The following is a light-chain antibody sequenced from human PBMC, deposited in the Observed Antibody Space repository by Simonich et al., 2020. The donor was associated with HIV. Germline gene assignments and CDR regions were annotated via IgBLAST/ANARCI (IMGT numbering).Light chain of an antibody. CDR1: QSLLHSNGYNY. CDR3: MQALQTPT. Sequence: DIVMTQSPLSLPVTPGEPASISCSSNQSLLHSNGYNYLDWYLQKPGQPPKHLIALGSKRASGVPDRFSGSGSGTDFTLRISRVEAEDVGVYYCMQALQTPTFGPGTKVDIK. J-gene: IGKJ3*01. V-gene: IGKV2-28*01. CDR2: LGS.